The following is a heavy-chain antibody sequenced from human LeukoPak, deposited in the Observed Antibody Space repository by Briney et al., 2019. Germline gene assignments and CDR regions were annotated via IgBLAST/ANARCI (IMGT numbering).Heavy chain of an antibody. V-gene: IGHV4-61*02. CDR3: ASKVVDDFWSGYYYYYYYMDV. CDR1: GGSISSGSYY. Sequence: SETLSLTCTVSGGSISSGSYYWSWIRQAAGKGLEWIGRIYTSGSTNYNPSLKSRVTISVDTSKNQFSLKLSSVTAADAAVYYCASKVVDDFWSGYYYYYYYMDVWGKGTTVAVSS. CDR2: IYTSGST. D-gene: IGHD3-3*01. J-gene: IGHJ6*03.